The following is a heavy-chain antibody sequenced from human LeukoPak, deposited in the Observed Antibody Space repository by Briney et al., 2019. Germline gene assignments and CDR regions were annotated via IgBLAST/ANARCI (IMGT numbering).Heavy chain of an antibody. CDR2: SSSSGSTI. J-gene: IGHJ4*02. CDR1: GFTLSDYY. CDR3: ARRRDFIDY. V-gene: IGHV3-11*01. D-gene: IGHD3/OR15-3a*01. Sequence: PGGSLRLSCAPSGFTLSDYYMSWIPEAPGKGRGWVSYSSSSGSTIYYADSVKGRFAISRDNAKNSLYLQMNSLRAEDTAVYYCARRRDFIDYWGQGTLVTVSS.